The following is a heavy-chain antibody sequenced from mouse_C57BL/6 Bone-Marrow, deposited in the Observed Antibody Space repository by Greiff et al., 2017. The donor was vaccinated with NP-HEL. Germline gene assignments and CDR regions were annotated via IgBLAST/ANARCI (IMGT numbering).Heavy chain of an antibody. CDR2: FYPGSGSI. V-gene: IGHV1-62-2*01. CDR3: ARHEGDGRWLPAWFAY. D-gene: IGHD2-3*01. Sequence: VKVEESGAELVKPGASVKLSCKASGYTFTEYTIHWVKQRSGQGLEWIGWFYPGSGSIKYNEKFKDKATLTADKSSSTVYMELSRLTSEDSAVYFCARHEGDGRWLPAWFAYWGQGTLVTVSA. J-gene: IGHJ3*01. CDR1: GYTFTEYT.